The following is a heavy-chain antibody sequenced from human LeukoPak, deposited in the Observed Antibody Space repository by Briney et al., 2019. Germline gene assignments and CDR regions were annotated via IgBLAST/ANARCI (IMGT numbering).Heavy chain of an antibody. V-gene: IGHV3-64*01. CDR1: GFTFSSYG. D-gene: IGHD3-22*01. J-gene: IGHJ4*02. CDR3: AKVPGVTMIVVVTDPRGY. CDR2: VSSNGGST. Sequence: GGSLRLSCAASGFTFSSYGMHWVRQAPGKGLQYVSAVSSNGGSTYYANSVKGRFTISRDNSKNTLYLQMNSLRAEDTAVYYCAKVPGVTMIVVVTDPRGYWGQGTLVTVSS.